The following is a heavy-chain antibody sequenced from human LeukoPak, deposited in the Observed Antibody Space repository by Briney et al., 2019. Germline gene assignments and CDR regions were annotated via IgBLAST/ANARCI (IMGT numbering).Heavy chain of an antibody. D-gene: IGHD2-15*01. CDR1: GGSFSGYY. CDR3: ARDCSGGSCYGAFDI. Sequence: SETLSLTCAVYGGSFSGYYWSWIRQPPGKGLEWIGEINHSGSTNYNPSLKSRVTISVDTSKNQFSLKLSSVTAADTAVYYCARDCSGGSCYGAFDIWGQGTMVTVSS. V-gene: IGHV4-34*01. J-gene: IGHJ3*02. CDR2: INHSGST.